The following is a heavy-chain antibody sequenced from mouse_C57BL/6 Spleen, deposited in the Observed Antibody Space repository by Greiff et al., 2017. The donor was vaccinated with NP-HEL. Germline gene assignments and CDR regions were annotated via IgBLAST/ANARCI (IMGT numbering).Heavy chain of an antibody. CDR3: ARGPDYYGSSYDFDY. CDR1: GYTFTSYW. D-gene: IGHD1-1*01. V-gene: IGHV1-55*01. Sequence: QVHVKQPGAELVKPGASVKMSCKASGYTFTSYWITWVKQRPGQGLEWIGDIYPGSGSTYYNEKFKSKATLTVDTSSSTAYMQLSSLTSEDSAVYYCARGPDYYGSSYDFDYWGQGTTLTVSS. CDR2: IYPGSGST. J-gene: IGHJ2*01.